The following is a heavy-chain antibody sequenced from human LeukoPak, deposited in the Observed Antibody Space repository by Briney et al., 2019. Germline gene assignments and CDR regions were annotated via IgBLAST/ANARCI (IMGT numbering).Heavy chain of an antibody. Sequence: SETLSLTCTVSGGSISSYYWSWIRQPAGKGLEWIGRIYTSGSTNYNPFLKSRVTISVDTSKNQFSLKLSSVTAADTAVYYCARDEGLYCTNGVCFGHWGQGTLVTVSS. CDR3: ARDEGLYCTNGVCFGH. CDR1: GGSISSYY. J-gene: IGHJ4*02. D-gene: IGHD2-8*01. CDR2: IYTSGST. V-gene: IGHV4-4*07.